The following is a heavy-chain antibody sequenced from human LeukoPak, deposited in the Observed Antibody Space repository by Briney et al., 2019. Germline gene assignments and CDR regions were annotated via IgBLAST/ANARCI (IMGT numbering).Heavy chain of an antibody. V-gene: IGHV4-59*01. CDR3: AVGYSYGQEDY. J-gene: IGHJ4*02. CDR1: GGSISSYY. CDR2: IYYSGST. Sequence: SETLSLTCTVSGGSISSYYWSWIRQPPGKGLEWIGYIYYSGSTNYNPSLKSRVTISVDTSKNQFSLKLSSVTAADTAVYYCAVGYSYGQEDYWGQGTLVTVSS. D-gene: IGHD5-18*01.